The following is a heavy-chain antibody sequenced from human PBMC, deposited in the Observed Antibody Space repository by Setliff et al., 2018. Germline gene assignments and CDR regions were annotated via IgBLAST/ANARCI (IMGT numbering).Heavy chain of an antibody. CDR3: ARHKYTHYMDV. J-gene: IGHJ6*03. CDR2: ITQGGSEK. CDR1: GFTFSSYW. V-gene: IGHV3-7*01. D-gene: IGHD2-2*02. Sequence: TGGSLRLSCAASGFTFSSYWMSWVRQAPGRGLEWVATITQGGSEKFYVDSVKGRSNISRDNAKNSLSLQMNSLRAEDTAVYYCARHKYTHYMDVWDKGATVTVSS.